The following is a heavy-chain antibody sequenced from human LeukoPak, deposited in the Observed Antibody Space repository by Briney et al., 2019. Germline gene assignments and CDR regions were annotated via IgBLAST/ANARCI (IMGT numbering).Heavy chain of an antibody. D-gene: IGHD2-2*01. CDR2: IYYSGST. CDR3: AGGSSTRSPLPSY. J-gene: IGHJ4*02. Sequence: SETLSLTCTVSGGSISSYYWSWIRQPPGKGLEWIGYIYYSGSTNYNPSLKSRVTISVDTSKNQFSLKLSSVTAADTAVYYCAGGSSTRSPLPSYWGQGTLVTVSS. CDR1: GGSISSYY. V-gene: IGHV4-59*01.